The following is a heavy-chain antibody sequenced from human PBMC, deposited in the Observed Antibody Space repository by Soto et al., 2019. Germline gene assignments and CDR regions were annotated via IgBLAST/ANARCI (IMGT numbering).Heavy chain of an antibody. J-gene: IGHJ4*02. CDR3: AKESSSTSFPLDY. Sequence: GGSLRLSCAAPGFTFGSYAMTLVRQAPGKGLEWVATISGSAGSTYYADSVKGRFTISRENSKNTLYVQMKSLRGEDTAVYYCAKESSSTSFPLDYWGEGTLVTVSS. CDR2: ISGSAGST. V-gene: IGHV3-23*01. CDR1: GFTFGSYA. D-gene: IGHD2-2*01.